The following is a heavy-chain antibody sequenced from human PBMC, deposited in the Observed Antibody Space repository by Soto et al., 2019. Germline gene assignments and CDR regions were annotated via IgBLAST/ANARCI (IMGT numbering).Heavy chain of an antibody. CDR1: GFTFSNYA. V-gene: IGHV3-30*09. D-gene: IGHD4-17*01. CDR2: ISHDGTNK. J-gene: IGHJ4*02. Sequence: QVQLVESGGGVVQPGRSLRLSCAASGFTFSNYAIYWVRQAPGKGLHWVAGISHDGTNKYYADSVKGRFAISRDNSKNTLFLQMNSLRVEDTSVYYCARESDGGHDYGDFDYWGQGTLVIVSS. CDR3: ARESDGGHDYGDFDY.